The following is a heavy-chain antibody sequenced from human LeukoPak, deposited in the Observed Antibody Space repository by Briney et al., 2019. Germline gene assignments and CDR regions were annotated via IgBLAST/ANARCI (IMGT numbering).Heavy chain of an antibody. CDR2: ISSSGSSI. D-gene: IGHD5-18*01. J-gene: IGHJ5*02. CDR1: GFTFSSYE. Sequence: PGGSLRLSCAASGFTFSSYEMNWVRQAPGKGLEWVSYISSSGSSIYYADSVKGRFTISRDNAKNSLYLQMNSLRAEDTAVYYCARDSRTGYRYGLNWFDPWGQGTLVTVSS. CDR3: ARDSRTGYRYGLNWFDP. V-gene: IGHV3-48*03.